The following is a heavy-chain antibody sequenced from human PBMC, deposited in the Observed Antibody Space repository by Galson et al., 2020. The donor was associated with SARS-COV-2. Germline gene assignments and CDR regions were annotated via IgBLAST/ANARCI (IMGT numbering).Heavy chain of an antibody. CDR2: INHSGST. CDR3: ARSITMVRGVIAPLGAFDI. CDR1: GGSFSGYY. J-gene: IGHJ3*02. V-gene: IGHV4-34*01. Sequence: SETLSLTCAVYGGSFSGYYWRWIRQPPGKGLEWIGEINHSGSTNYNPSLKSRVTISVDTSKNQFSLKLSSVTAADTAVYYCARSITMVRGVIAPLGAFDIWGQGTMVTVSS. D-gene: IGHD3-10*01.